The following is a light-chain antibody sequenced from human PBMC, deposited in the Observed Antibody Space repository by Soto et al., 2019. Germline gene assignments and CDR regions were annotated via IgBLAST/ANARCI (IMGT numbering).Light chain of an antibody. CDR1: SSDVGTYKY. J-gene: IGLJ1*01. CDR2: EVT. CDR3: SSYAGSNNFV. Sequence: QSVLAQPPSASGSPGQSVTISCTGTSSDVGTYKYVSWYQQHPGKAPKLMIYEVTKRPSGVPDRFSGSKSGNTASLTVSELQAEDEADYYCSSYAGSNNFVFGTGTKVTVL. V-gene: IGLV2-8*01.